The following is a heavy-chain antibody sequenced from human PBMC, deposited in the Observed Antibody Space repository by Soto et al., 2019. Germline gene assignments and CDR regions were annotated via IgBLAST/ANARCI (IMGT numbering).Heavy chain of an antibody. Sequence: PSETLSLTCAVYGGSFSGYYWSWIRQPPGKGLEWIGEINHSGSTNYNPSLKSRVTISVDTSKNQFSLKLSSVTAADTAVYYCARGHNYYDSSGPNWFDPLGQGTLVTVSP. CDR2: INHSGST. D-gene: IGHD3-22*01. CDR1: GGSFSGYY. J-gene: IGHJ5*02. CDR3: ARGHNYYDSSGPNWFDP. V-gene: IGHV4-34*01.